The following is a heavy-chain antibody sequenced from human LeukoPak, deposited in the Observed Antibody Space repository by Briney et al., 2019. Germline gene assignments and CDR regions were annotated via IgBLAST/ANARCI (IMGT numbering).Heavy chain of an antibody. CDR3: SRGGTSNWYGYFQH. CDR2: ISYDGTSK. CDR1: GFTFSSYA. Sequence: GGSLRLSCASSGFTFSSYAMHWVRQAPGKGLEWVAVISYDGTSKYYVDSVKGRFTLSRDNSKNTLYLQMNSLRAEDTAVYYCSRGGTSNWYGYFQHWGQGTLVTVSS. V-gene: IGHV3-30-3*01. D-gene: IGHD6-13*01. J-gene: IGHJ1*01.